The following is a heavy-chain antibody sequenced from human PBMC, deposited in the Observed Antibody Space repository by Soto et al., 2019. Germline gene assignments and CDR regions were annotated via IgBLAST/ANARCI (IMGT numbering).Heavy chain of an antibody. CDR3: ARGGETGLAI. J-gene: IGHJ3*02. CDR2: INHSGST. CDR1: SGTFRGYY. V-gene: IGHV4-34*01. D-gene: IGHD3-10*01. Sequence: KPSDTLSHTCAACSGTFRGYYWSWIRQPPGKGLEWIGEINHSGSTNSNPSLKSRVTISVDTSKNQFSLKLISVTAADTAVYYCARGGETGLAIWGQGTMVT.